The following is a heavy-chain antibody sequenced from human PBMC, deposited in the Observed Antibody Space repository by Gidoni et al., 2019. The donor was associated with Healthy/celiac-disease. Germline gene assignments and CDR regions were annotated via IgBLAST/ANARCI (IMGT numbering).Heavy chain of an antibody. CDR1: GFTVSRYW. Sequence: EVQLVESGGGLVQSGGSLRLSCPALGFTVSRYWMNWVRQAPGRGLVWGSRGKSDGSSTSYADSVKGRFTISRDNAKNTLYLQTNSLRAEDTAVYYCASGPASLWYFDLWGRGTLVTVSS. CDR3: ASGPASLWYFDL. V-gene: IGHV3-74*01. CDR2: GKSDGSST. J-gene: IGHJ2*01.